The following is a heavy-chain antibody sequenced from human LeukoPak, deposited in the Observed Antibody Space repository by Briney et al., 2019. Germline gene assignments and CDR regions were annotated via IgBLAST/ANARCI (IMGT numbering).Heavy chain of an antibody. CDR3: ASGVPALFDY. Sequence: SETLSLTCAVYGGSFSGYYWSWIRQPPGKRLEWIGEINHSGSTNYNPSLKSRVTISVDTSKNQFSLKLSSVTAADTAVYYCASGVPALFDYWGQGTLVTVSS. V-gene: IGHV4-34*01. J-gene: IGHJ4*02. CDR1: GGSFSGYY. D-gene: IGHD2-2*01. CDR2: INHSGST.